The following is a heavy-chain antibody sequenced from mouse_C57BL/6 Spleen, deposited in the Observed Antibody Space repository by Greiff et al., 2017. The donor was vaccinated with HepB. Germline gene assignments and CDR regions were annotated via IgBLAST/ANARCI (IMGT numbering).Heavy chain of an antibody. V-gene: IGHV1-82*01. D-gene: IGHD3-2*02. J-gene: IGHJ3*01. Sequence: QVQLQQSGPELVKPGASVKISCKASGYAFSSSWMNWVKQRPGKGLEWIGRIYPGDGDTNYNGKFKGKATLTADKSSSTAYMQLSGLTSEDSAVYFCARSPDSSGYGFAYWGQGTLVTVSA. CDR3: ARSPDSSGYGFAY. CDR1: GYAFSSSW. CDR2: IYPGDGDT.